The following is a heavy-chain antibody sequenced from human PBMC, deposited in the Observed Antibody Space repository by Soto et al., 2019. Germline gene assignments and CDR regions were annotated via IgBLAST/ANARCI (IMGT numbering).Heavy chain of an antibody. CDR2: IKSKTSGETR. Sequence: GGSLRLSCAASGFAFSPAWMTWVRQAPGKGLEWVALIKSKTSGETRAYAAPVKGRFTISRDDSENTVFLQMDSLKTEDTAVYYCVIDAAARGFGELDYWGRGNLVTVSS. D-gene: IGHD3-10*01. CDR1: GFAFSPAW. V-gene: IGHV3-15*01. J-gene: IGHJ4*02. CDR3: VIDAAARGFGELDY.